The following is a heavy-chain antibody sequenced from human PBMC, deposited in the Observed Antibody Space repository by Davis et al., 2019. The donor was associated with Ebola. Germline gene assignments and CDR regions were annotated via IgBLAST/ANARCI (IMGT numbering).Heavy chain of an antibody. D-gene: IGHD5-12*01. Sequence: GESLKISCAASGFIFPSYAMSWVRQAPGKGLEWVSGVSGTGERTSYADSVKGRFTIYRDNAKNTLYLQMNSLRAEDTAVYYCAKDQPEILLIGYYWGQGTPVTVSP. CDR3: AKDQPEILLIGYY. J-gene: IGHJ4*02. CDR2: VSGTGERT. V-gene: IGHV3-23*01. CDR1: GFIFPSYA.